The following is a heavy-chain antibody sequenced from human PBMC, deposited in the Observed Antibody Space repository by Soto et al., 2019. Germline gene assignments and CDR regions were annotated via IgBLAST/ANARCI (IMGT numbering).Heavy chain of an antibody. CDR2: MSHIGSA. V-gene: IGHV4-30-2*01. CDR3: AREAGVVGANYFDY. D-gene: IGHD2-15*01. CDR1: GGSITSGGHP. J-gene: IGHJ4*01. Sequence: QLQLQESGAQLVKPSQTLSLTCVVSGGSITSGGHPWAWIRQPPGKGLEWIGYMSHIGSAFYRPSLMGRATISVDRSKNPFHLSLNLLTAADTAVYYCAREAGVVGANYFDYWGQGILVTVSS.